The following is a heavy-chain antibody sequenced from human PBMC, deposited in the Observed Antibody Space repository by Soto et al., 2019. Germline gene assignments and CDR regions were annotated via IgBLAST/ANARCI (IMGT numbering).Heavy chain of an antibody. CDR3: AKAIPSGSYSVDY. D-gene: IGHD1-26*01. CDR2: ISYDGSNK. Sequence: QVQLVESGGGVVQPGRSLRLSCAASGFTFSSYGMHWVRQAPGKGLEWVAVISYDGSNKYYADSVKGRFTISRDNXKNTLYLQMNSLRAEDTAVYYCAKAIPSGSYSVDYWGQGTLVTVSS. V-gene: IGHV3-30*18. CDR1: GFTFSSYG. J-gene: IGHJ4*02.